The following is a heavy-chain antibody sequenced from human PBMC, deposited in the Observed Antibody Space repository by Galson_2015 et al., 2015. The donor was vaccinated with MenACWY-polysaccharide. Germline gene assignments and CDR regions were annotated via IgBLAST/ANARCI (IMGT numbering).Heavy chain of an antibody. CDR1: GFSLSTTEVG. D-gene: IGHD2-8*01. CDR2: IYRDDEK. V-gene: IGHV2-5*02. J-gene: IGHJ4*02. Sequence: PALVKPTQTLTLTCTFSGFSLSTTEVGVGWIRQSPGKALEWLAVIYRDDEKRYSPSLKTRLTITKDTSRSQVVLTMTNMDPVDTGTYDCAHSRYSTNGVYYRGIADYWGQGTLVTVSS. CDR3: AHSRYSTNGVYYRGIADY.